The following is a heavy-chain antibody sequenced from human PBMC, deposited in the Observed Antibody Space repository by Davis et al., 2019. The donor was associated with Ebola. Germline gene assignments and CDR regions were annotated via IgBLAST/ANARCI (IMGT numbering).Heavy chain of an antibody. CDR3: ARDTTVAGGCQNY. Sequence: GESLKISCASSGFTFCSYSMNWVRQAPGKGLVWVSAIGVSGGSTYADSVKGRFTISRDNTEHSLYLQMNSLRIEDTAVYYCARDTTVAGGCQNYWAQGTLVTVSS. D-gene: IGHD6-13*01. J-gene: IGHJ4*02. V-gene: IGHV3-23*01. CDR1: GFTFCSYS. CDR2: IGVSGGST.